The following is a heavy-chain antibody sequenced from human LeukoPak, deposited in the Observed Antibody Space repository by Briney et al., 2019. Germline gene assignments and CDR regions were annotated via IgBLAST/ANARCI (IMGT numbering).Heavy chain of an antibody. V-gene: IGHV3-23*01. CDR2: VSGTGDST. J-gene: IGHJ4*02. Sequence: PGGSLRLSCAASGFTFNNYAMSWVRQAPGKGLEWVSGVSGTGDSTYYADSVKGRFPISRDNSKNTLYLQVNSLRAEDTAVYYCAKHSDSHCYSPIDHWGQGTLVTVSS. CDR1: GFTFNNYA. D-gene: IGHD3-16*02. CDR3: AKHSDSHCYSPIDH.